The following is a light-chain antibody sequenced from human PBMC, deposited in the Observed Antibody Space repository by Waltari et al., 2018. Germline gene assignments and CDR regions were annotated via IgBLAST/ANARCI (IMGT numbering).Light chain of an antibody. V-gene: IGKV1-12*01. CDR2: AAS. CDR3: QQADSFPYT. J-gene: IGKJ2*01. Sequence: DIQLTQSPSSVSASVGDRVTITCRASQGINSWLAWYQQRPGKAPKLLIYAASSLHSGVPSRFSCSGSGTDFTLTITSLQPEDFAIYYCQQADSFPYTFGQGTKLEIK. CDR1: QGINSW.